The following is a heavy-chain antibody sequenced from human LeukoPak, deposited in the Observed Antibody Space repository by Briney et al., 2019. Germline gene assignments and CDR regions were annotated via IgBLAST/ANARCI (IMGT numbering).Heavy chain of an antibody. D-gene: IGHD2-21*02. CDR3: ARDLTAPNWLDP. CDR1: GFTFSSYS. V-gene: IGHV3-21*01. Sequence: KAGGSLRLSCAASGFTFSSYSMTWVRQAPGKGLEWVSSISSSSSYIYYADSVKGRFTISRDNAKNSLYLQMNSLRAEDTAVYYCARDLTAPNWLDPWGQGTLVTVSS. CDR2: ISSSSSYI. J-gene: IGHJ5*02.